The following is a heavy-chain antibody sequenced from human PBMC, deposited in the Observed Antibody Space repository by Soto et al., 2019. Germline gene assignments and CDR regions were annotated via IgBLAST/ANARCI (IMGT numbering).Heavy chain of an antibody. D-gene: IGHD3-3*01. Sequence: SQTLSLTCAISGDSVSSNSAAWNWIRQSPSRGLEWLGRTYYRSKWYNEYAVSVNSRITINPDTSKNQFSLQLNSVTPDDSAVYYCARDRGALWTLDQWGQGTLVTVSS. CDR3: ARDRGALWTLDQ. CDR2: TYYRSKWYN. V-gene: IGHV6-1*01. J-gene: IGHJ4*02. CDR1: GDSVSSNSAA.